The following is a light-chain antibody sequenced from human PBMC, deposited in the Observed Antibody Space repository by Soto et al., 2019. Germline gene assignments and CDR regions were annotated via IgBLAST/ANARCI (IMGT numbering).Light chain of an antibody. CDR1: SSDVGSYNL. CDR3: CSYAGSPFV. V-gene: IGLV2-23*01. Sequence: QSVLTQPASVSGSPGQSITISCTGTSSDVGSYNLVSWYQQHPGKAPKLMIYEGSKRPSGVSNRFSGSKSGNTASLTISGLQAEDGADYYCCSYAGSPFVFGTGTKVPV. J-gene: IGLJ1*01. CDR2: EGS.